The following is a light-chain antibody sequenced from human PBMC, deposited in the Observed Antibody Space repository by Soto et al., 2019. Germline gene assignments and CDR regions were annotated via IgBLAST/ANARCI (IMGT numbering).Light chain of an antibody. Sequence: IVLTQSPGTLSLSPGERATLSCRASQSISPKYLAWYQQEPGQAPRLLIHGVSIRATGISHRFSSSGSGTDFHLPISRLEPEDFAVYYWQVLRRSPSTFGQGNKVEIK. CDR1: QSISPKY. CDR3: QVLRRSPST. J-gene: IGKJ1*01. CDR2: GVS. V-gene: IGKV3-20*01.